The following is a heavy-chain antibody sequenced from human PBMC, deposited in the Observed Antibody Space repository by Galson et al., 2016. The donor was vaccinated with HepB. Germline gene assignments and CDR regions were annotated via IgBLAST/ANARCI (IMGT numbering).Heavy chain of an antibody. Sequence: SLRLSCAASGSTFSSYWMHWVRQAPGKGLVWVARINRDGSSTGYADSVKGRFTISRDNAKNTVYVQMDSLRAEDTGLYYCAILSVDVVLGMNGVDVWGQGTTVTVSS. CDR1: GSTFSSYW. CDR2: INRDGSST. D-gene: IGHD5-12*01. CDR3: AILSVDVVLGMNGVDV. V-gene: IGHV3-74*01. J-gene: IGHJ6*02.